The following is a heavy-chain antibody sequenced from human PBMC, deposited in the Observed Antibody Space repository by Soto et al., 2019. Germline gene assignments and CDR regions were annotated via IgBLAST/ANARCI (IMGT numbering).Heavy chain of an antibody. D-gene: IGHD3-9*01. CDR2: IDPGNGNT. J-gene: IGHJ4*02. CDR3: ASAETGYSRFDY. CDR1: GYTFTGNA. Sequence: QVQLVQSGAEVKNPGASVKVSCRASGYTFTGNAIHWIRQAPGQRLEWIGKIDPGNGNTKYSQNFQGRVTITRDTSASAAYMELNTLGSEDTSIYYCASAETGYSRFDYWGQGTLVTVSS. V-gene: IGHV1-3*01.